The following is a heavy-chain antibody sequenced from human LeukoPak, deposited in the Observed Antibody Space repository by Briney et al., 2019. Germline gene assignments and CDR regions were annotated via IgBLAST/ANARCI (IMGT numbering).Heavy chain of an antibody. CDR3: ARVFTAARGLENWFDP. Sequence: ASVKVSCKASGYTFTSYDINWVRQATGQGLEWMGWMNPNSGNTCYAQKFQGRVTITRNTSISTAYMEMSSLRSEDTAVYYCARVFTAARGLENWFDPWGQGTLVTVSS. CDR1: GYTFTSYD. V-gene: IGHV1-8*03. CDR2: MNPNSGNT. J-gene: IGHJ5*02. D-gene: IGHD6-6*01.